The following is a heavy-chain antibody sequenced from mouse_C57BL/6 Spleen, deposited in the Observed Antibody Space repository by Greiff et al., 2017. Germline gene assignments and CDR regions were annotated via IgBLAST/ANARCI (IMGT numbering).Heavy chain of an antibody. V-gene: IGHV1-69*01. Sequence: VQLQQPGAELVMPGASVKLSCKASGYTFTSYWMHWVKQRPGQGLEWIGEIDPSDSYTNYNQKFKGKSTLTVDKSSSTAYMQLSSLTSEDSAVYYCARAGYDGYPSWYFDVWGTGTTVTVSS. J-gene: IGHJ1*03. D-gene: IGHD2-3*01. CDR2: IDPSDSYT. CDR1: GYTFTSYW. CDR3: ARAGYDGYPSWYFDV.